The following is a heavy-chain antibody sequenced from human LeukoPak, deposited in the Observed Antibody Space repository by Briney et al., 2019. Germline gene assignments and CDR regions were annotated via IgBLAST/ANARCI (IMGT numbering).Heavy chain of an antibody. Sequence: GGSLRLSCVASGFSLSGYWMYWVRQAPGKGLMYISRNNGDGSTTNYADVVKGRFTMSRDNVKNTLYLQMNSLRVEDAAVYYCARDPRNVGLAPWGQGTLVTVSS. V-gene: IGHV3-74*01. J-gene: IGHJ5*02. CDR3: ARDPRNVGLAP. CDR2: NNGDGSTT. D-gene: IGHD2-15*01. CDR1: GFSLSGYW.